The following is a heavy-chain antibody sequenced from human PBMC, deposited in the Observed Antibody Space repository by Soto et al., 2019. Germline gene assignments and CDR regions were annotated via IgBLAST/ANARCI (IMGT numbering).Heavy chain of an antibody. D-gene: IGHD3-10*01. CDR1: GYTFTSYY. CDR3: ARDWVLYYGSGSYYPKADYFDY. V-gene: IGHV1-46*03. J-gene: IGHJ4*02. Sequence: ASVKVSCKASGYTFTSYYMHWVRQAPGQGLEWMGIINPSGGSTSYAQKFQGRVTMTRDTSTSTVYMELSSLRSEDTAVYYCARDWVLYYGSGSYYPKADYFDYWGQGTLVTVSS. CDR2: INPSGGST.